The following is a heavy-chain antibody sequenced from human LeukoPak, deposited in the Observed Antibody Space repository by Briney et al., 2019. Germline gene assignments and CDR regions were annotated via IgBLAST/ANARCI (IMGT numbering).Heavy chain of an antibody. CDR3: ARGPGIAAAGTFDY. CDR1: GGSFSGYY. V-gene: IGHV4-34*01. J-gene: IGHJ4*02. Sequence: SETLSLTCAVYGGSFSGYYWSWIRQPPGKGLEWIGEINHSGSTNYNPSLKSRVTISVDTSKNQFSLKLSSVTAADTAVYYCARGPGIAAAGTFDYWGQGTLVTVSS. D-gene: IGHD6-13*01. CDR2: INHSGST.